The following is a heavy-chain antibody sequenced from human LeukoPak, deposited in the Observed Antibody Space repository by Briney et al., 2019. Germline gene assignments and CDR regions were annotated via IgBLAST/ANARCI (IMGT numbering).Heavy chain of an antibody. CDR1: GGSFSGYY. J-gene: IGHJ4*02. D-gene: IGHD3-10*01. CDR2: INHSGST. Sequence: SETLSLTCAVYGGSFSGYYWSWIRQPPGKGLEWIGEINHSGSTNYNPSVKSRVTISVDTFKSQFSLKLSSVTAADTAVYYCARGRYYGSGSYPVDYWGQGTLVTVSS. V-gene: IGHV4-34*01. CDR3: ARGRYYGSGSYPVDY.